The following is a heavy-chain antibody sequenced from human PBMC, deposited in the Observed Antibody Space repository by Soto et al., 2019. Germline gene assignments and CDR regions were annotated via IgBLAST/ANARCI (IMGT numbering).Heavy chain of an antibody. CDR3: AKSLSTAVNYGLDV. J-gene: IGHJ6*02. CDR1: GFTFSDNA. D-gene: IGHD2-2*01. CDR2: ISDDGDST. V-gene: IGHV3-23*01. Sequence: LRLSCGASGFTFSDNAMTWVRQAPGKGLEWVSSISDDGDSTYYADSVKGRFAVSRDNSKNTLFLHMNSLGAEDTAVYYCAKSLSTAVNYGLDVWGQGTSVTVSS.